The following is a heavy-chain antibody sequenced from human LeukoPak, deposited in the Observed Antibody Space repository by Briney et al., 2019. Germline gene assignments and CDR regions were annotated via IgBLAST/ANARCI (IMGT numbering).Heavy chain of an antibody. Sequence: GGSLRLSCAASGFTFSSYWMHWVRQAPGKGLVWVSRINSDGSSTSYADSVKGRFTISRGNAKNTLYLQMNSLRAEDTAVYYCARAWELLFAFDIWGQGTMVTVSS. D-gene: IGHD1-26*01. J-gene: IGHJ3*02. CDR3: ARAWELLFAFDI. CDR2: INSDGSST. CDR1: GFTFSSYW. V-gene: IGHV3-74*01.